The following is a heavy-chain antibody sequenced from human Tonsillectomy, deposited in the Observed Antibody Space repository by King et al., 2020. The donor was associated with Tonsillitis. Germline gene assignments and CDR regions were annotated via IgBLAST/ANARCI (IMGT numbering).Heavy chain of an antibody. Sequence: VQLVESGGGVVQPGRSLRLSCAASGLTLSRYGMHCLRQAPGKGLEWVAGIWYDGSNKYYADSGKGRFTISRDNSKNTLHLQLTSLRDEDTAVYYCARGPPAAPRNYYYDVMDVGGRGTTVTVSS. CDR1: GLTLSRYG. D-gene: IGHD2-2*01. CDR2: IWYDGSNK. J-gene: IGHJ6*04. CDR3: ARGPPAAPRNYYYDVMDV. V-gene: IGHV3-33*01.